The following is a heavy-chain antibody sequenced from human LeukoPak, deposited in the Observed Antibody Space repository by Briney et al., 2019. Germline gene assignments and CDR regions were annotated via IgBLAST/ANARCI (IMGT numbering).Heavy chain of an antibody. Sequence: GGSLRLSCAASGLTFSSYAMSWVRQAPGKGLEWVSAISGSGGSTYYADSVKGRFTISRDNSKNTLYLQMNSLRAEDTAVYYCAKDRIAVAGNEWDYWGQGTLVTVSS. J-gene: IGHJ4*02. CDR3: AKDRIAVAGNEWDY. D-gene: IGHD6-19*01. CDR2: ISGSGGST. CDR1: GLTFSSYA. V-gene: IGHV3-23*01.